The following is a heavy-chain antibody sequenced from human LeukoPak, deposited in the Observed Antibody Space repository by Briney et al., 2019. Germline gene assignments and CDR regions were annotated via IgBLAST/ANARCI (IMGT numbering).Heavy chain of an antibody. CDR2: INSDGSTT. D-gene: IGHD1-26*01. CDR1: GFTFSSYW. Sequence: GGSLRLSCAASGFTFSSYWMHWVRQAPGKGLVWVSRINSDGSTTNYADSVKGRFTISRDNAKNTLYLQMNSLRAEDTAMYYCARRSSGSPPFYFDYWGQETLVTVSS. V-gene: IGHV3-74*01. CDR3: ARRSSGSPPFYFDY. J-gene: IGHJ4*02.